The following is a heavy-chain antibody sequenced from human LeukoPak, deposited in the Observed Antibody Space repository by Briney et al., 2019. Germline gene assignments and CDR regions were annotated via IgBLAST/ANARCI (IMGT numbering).Heavy chain of an antibody. Sequence: PGGSLRLSCAASGFTFSSYSMNWVRQAPGKGLEWVSSISSSSSSYIYYADSVKGRFTISRDNAKNSLYLQMNSLRAEDTAVYYCARGYGSGSYCYYYYGMDVWGQGTTVTVSS. D-gene: IGHD3-10*01. CDR2: ISSSSSSYI. CDR3: ARGYGSGSYCYYYYGMDV. J-gene: IGHJ6*02. V-gene: IGHV3-21*01. CDR1: GFTFSSYS.